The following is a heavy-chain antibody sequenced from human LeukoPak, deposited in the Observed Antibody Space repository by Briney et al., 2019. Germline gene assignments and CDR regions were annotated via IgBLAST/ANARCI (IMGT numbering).Heavy chain of an antibody. CDR1: GFTFDDYA. V-gene: IGHV3-9*03. CDR3: ARAPPSDY. J-gene: IGHJ4*02. CDR2: ISWNSGSI. Sequence: GRSLRLSCAASGFTFDDYAMHWVRQAPGKGLEWVSGISWNSGSIGYADSVKGRFTISRDNAKNSLYLQMNSLRAEDMALYYCARAPPSDYWGQGTLVTVSS.